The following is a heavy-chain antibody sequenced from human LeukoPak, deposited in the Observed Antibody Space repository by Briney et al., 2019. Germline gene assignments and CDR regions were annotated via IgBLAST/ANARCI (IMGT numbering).Heavy chain of an antibody. D-gene: IGHD5-18*01. J-gene: IGHJ4*02. CDR1: GGTFSSYA. CDR2: IIPIFGTA. V-gene: IGHV1-69*06. CDR3: ARARAVDTAMVPDY. Sequence: ASVKVSCKASGGTFSSYAISWVRQAPGQGLEWMGGIIPIFGTANYAQKFQGRVTITADKSTSTAYMELSSLRSEDTAVFYCARARAVDTAMVPDYWGQGTLVTVSS.